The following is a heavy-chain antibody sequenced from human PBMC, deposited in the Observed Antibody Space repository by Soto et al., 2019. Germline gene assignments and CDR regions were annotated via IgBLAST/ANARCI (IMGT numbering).Heavy chain of an antibody. CDR3: ARAGAYYYDSSGYQFDY. Sequence: QVQLVQSGAEVKKPGSSVKVSCKASGGTFSSYAISWVRQAPGQGLEWMGGIIPIFGTANYAQKFQGRVTIPADESTSTAYMELSSLRSEDTAVYYCARAGAYYYDSSGYQFDYWGQGTLVTVSS. J-gene: IGHJ4*02. CDR2: IIPIFGTA. V-gene: IGHV1-69*01. CDR1: GGTFSSYA. D-gene: IGHD3-22*01.